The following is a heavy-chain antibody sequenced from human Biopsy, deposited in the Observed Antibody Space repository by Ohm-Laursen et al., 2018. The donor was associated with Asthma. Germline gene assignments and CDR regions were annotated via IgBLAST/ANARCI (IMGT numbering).Heavy chain of an antibody. J-gene: IGHJ6*02. CDR2: ISVYNGNT. D-gene: IGHD3-10*01. V-gene: IGHV1-18*01. CDR3: ARAVDYSHYYGIDV. CDR1: GYAFNSAG. Sequence: GASVKVSCKTSGYAFNSAGITWVRQAPGQVLEWMGWISVYNGNTKVAQKLQDRVTMITDTSTSTAYMELRSLRPDDTAVYFCARAVDYSHYYGIDVWGQGTTVTVS.